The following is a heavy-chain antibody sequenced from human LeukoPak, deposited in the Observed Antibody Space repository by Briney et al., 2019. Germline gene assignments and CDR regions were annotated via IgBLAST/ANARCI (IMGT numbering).Heavy chain of an antibody. CDR2: ITSDSTKI. CDR1: GFTFSRYS. D-gene: IGHD6-6*01. CDR3: ARVIYSSSPRALDR. V-gene: IGHV3-21*01. J-gene: IGHJ5*02. Sequence: GGSLRLSCAGSGFTFSRYSMTWVRQAPGKGLGWVSYITSDSTKIHHADSVKGRFTISRDNARSSLYLQMNSLIAEDTAVYYCARVIYSSSPRALDRWGQGTLVTVSS.